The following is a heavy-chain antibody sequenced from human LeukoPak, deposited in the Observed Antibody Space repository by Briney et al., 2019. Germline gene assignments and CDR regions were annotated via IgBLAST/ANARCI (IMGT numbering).Heavy chain of an antibody. J-gene: IGHJ6*03. CDR3: ARGGLRYCDWQYYMDV. CDR1: GGSISSYY. CDR2: IYTSGST. Sequence: SETLSLTCTVSGGSISSYYWSWIRQPAGKGLEWIGRIYTSGSTNYNPSLKSRVTMSVDTSKNQFSLKLSSVTAADTAVYYCARGGLRYCDWQYYMDVWGKGTTVTVS. V-gene: IGHV4-4*07. D-gene: IGHD3-9*01.